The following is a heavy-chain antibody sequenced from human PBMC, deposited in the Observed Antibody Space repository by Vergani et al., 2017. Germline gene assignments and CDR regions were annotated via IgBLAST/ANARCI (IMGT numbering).Heavy chain of an antibody. D-gene: IGHD2-15*01. V-gene: IGHV7-4-1*02. CDR3: AREDSAVAATFFDY. J-gene: IGHJ4*02. CDR1: GYTFSSYA. CDR2: INTNTVNP. Sequence: QVQLVQSGSELKRPGASVKVSCKASGYTFSSYAMNWVRQAPGQGLEWMGSINTNTVNPTYAQGFTGRFVFSLDTSVSTAYLQISSLKAEDTAVYYCAREDSAVAATFFDYWGQGTLVTVSS.